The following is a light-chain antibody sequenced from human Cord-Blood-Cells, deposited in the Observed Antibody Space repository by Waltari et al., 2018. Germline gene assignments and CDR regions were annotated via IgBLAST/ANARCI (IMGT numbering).Light chain of an antibody. Sequence: QSALTQPASVSGSPGQSITISCTGTSSDVGSYNLVSWYQQHPGKAPKLMIYEGSKRPSGVSNRLSGSNSCNTASLTISGLQAEDEADYYCCSYAGSSTWVFGGGTKLTVL. J-gene: IGLJ3*02. CDR1: SSDVGSYNL. CDR2: EGS. V-gene: IGLV2-23*01. CDR3: CSYAGSSTWV.